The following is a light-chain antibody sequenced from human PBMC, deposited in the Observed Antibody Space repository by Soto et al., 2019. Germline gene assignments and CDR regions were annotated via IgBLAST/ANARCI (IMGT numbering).Light chain of an antibody. Sequence: QPVLTQPASVSGSPGQSITISCTGTSSDVGGYNYVSWYQQHPGKAPKLMIYDVSNRPSGASNRFSGSKSGNTASLTISGLQAEDEADYYCSSYTSSSTWVFGGGTKLTVL. CDR1: SSDVGGYNY. CDR3: SSYTSSSTWV. J-gene: IGLJ3*02. V-gene: IGLV2-14*01. CDR2: DVS.